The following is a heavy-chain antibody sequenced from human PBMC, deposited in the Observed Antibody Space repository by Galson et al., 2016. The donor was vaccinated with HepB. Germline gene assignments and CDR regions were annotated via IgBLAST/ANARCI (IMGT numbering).Heavy chain of an antibody. J-gene: IGHJ4*02. CDR1: GYSFTSYW. CDR2: IYPGDSDT. D-gene: IGHD2/OR15-2a*01. Sequence: QSVAEVKKPGESLKISYKGSGYSFTSYWIGWVRQMPGKGLEWMGIIYPGDSDTRYSPSFQGRVTISADKTISTADLQWSSLKASDTAMYYCARRGLYSTTFDYWGQGTLVTVAS. CDR3: ARRGLYSTTFDY. V-gene: IGHV5-51*01.